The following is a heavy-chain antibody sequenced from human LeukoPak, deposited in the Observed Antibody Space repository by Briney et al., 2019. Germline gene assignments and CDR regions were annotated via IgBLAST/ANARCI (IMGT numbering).Heavy chain of an antibody. D-gene: IGHD3-22*01. Sequence: SETLSLTCTVSGGSISSYYWSWIRQPAGKGLEWIGRIYTSGSTNYNPSLKSRVTMSVDTSKNQSSLKLSSVTAADTAVYYCASHYYDSSGYYSIDAFDIWGQGTMVTVSS. CDR2: IYTSGST. CDR3: ASHYYDSSGYYSIDAFDI. CDR1: GGSISSYY. V-gene: IGHV4-4*07. J-gene: IGHJ3*02.